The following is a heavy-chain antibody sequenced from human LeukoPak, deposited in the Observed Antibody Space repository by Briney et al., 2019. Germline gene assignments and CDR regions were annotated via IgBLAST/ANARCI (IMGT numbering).Heavy chain of an antibody. D-gene: IGHD6-19*01. CDR1: GFTFSSYG. V-gene: IGHV3-30*02. J-gene: IGHJ3*02. CDR3: ARDRGIAVAGTEGAFDI. Sequence: GGSLRLSCAASGFTFSSYGMHWVRQAPGKGLEWVAFIRYDGSNKYYADSVKGRFTISRDNSKNTLYLQMNSLRAEDTALYYCARDRGIAVAGTEGAFDIWGQGTMVTVSS. CDR2: IRYDGSNK.